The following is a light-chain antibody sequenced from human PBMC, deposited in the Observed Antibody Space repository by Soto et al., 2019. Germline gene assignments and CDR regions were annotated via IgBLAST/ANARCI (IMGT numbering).Light chain of an antibody. J-gene: IGKJ2*01. CDR3: QQLNSDPYT. CDR2: AAS. V-gene: IGKV1-9*01. Sequence: IQLTQSPSSLSASVGDRVTITCRASQGISSYLAWYQQKPGKAPKLLIYAASTLQSGVPSRFSGSGSGTDFTLTISILQPDDFATYYCQQLNSDPYTFCQGPKLELK. CDR1: QGISSY.